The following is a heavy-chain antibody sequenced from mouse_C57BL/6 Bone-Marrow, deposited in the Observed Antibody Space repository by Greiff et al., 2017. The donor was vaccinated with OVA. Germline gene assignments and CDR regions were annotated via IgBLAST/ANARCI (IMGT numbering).Heavy chain of an antibody. CDR3: ARDAHYYYGSSYWYCDV. CDR1: GFTFSDFY. Sequence: EVKLVESGGGLVQSGRSLRLSCATSGFTFSDFYMEWVRQAPGKGLEWIAASRNKANDYTTEYSASVKGRFIVSRDTSQSILYLQMNALRAEDTAIYYCARDAHYYYGSSYWYCDVWGTGTTVTVSS. J-gene: IGHJ1*03. CDR2: SRNKANDYTT. V-gene: IGHV7-1*01. D-gene: IGHD1-1*01.